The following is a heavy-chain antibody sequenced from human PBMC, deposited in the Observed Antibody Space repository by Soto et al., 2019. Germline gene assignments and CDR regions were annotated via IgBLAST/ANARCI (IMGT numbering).Heavy chain of an antibody. D-gene: IGHD3-3*01. CDR1: GYTFTSYG. CDR3: ARSGFWSGSYYYYYGMDV. Sequence: GASVKVSCKASGYTFTSYGISWVRQAPGQGLEWMGWISAYNGDTNYAQKLQGRVTMTTDTSTSTAYMELRSLRSADTAVYYCARSGFWSGSYYYYYGMDVWGQGTPVTVSS. J-gene: IGHJ6*02. V-gene: IGHV1-18*04. CDR2: ISAYNGDT.